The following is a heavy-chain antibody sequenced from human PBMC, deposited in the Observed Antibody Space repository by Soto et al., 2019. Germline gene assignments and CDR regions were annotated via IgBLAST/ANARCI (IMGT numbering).Heavy chain of an antibody. CDR2: ISYEGSAQ. J-gene: IGHJ6*02. Sequence: GGSLRLSCAASGVTFSSYGMQWVRQAPGKGLEWVAVISYEGSAQYYADSVKGRVTISRDDSKNTVYLEMNSLRAEDTAVYYCAKEAGLFGASYGNYLDVWGQGTTVTVSS. D-gene: IGHD3-16*01. CDR3: AKEAGLFGASYGNYLDV. CDR1: GVTFSSYG. V-gene: IGHV3-30*18.